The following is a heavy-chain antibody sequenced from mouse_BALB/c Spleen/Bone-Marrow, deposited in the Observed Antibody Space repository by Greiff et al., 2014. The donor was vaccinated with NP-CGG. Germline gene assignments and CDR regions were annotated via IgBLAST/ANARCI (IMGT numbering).Heavy chain of an antibody. D-gene: IGHD1-1*01. CDR3: ARPHYYGSSWFAY. CDR2: ISSGGSYT. CDR1: GFTFSSYA. V-gene: IGHV5-9-3*01. J-gene: IGHJ3*01. Sequence: DVHLVESGGGLVKPGGSLKLSCAASGFTFSSYAMSWVRQTPEKRLEWVATISSGGSYTYYPDSVKGRFTISRDNAKNTLYLQMSSPRSEDTAMYYCARPHYYGSSWFAYWGQGTLVTVSA.